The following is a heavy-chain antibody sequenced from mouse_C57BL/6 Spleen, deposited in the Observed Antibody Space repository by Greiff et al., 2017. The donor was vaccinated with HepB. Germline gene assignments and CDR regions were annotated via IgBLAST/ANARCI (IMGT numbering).Heavy chain of an antibody. D-gene: IGHD1-1*01. CDR2: IDPSDSYT. V-gene: IGHV1-50*01. CDR1: GYTFTSYW. J-gene: IGHJ2*01. Sequence: QVQLQQPGAELVKPGASVKLSCKASGYTFTSYWMQWVKQRPGQGLEWIGEIDPSDSYTNYNQKFKGKATLTVDTSSSTAYMQLSSLTSEDSAVYYCARKGTTVVAESVFDYWGQGTTLTVSS. CDR3: ARKGTTVVAESVFDY.